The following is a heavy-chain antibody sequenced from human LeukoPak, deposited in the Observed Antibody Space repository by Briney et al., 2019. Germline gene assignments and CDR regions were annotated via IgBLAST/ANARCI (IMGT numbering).Heavy chain of an antibody. CDR1: GYTFTSYY. CDR2: INPSGDST. J-gene: IGHJ4*02. Sequence: ASVKVSCKTSGYTFTSYYMHWVRQAPGQGLEWMGIINPSGDSTSYAQKFQGRITMTRDTSTSTVYMELSSLRSEDTAVYYCARDIVPSYSGYDRTLPDYWGQGTLVTVSS. D-gene: IGHD5-12*01. CDR3: ARDIVPSYSGYDRTLPDY. V-gene: IGHV1-46*01.